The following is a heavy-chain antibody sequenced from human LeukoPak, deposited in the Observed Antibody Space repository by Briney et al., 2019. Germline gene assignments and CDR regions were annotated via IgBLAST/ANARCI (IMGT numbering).Heavy chain of an antibody. CDR3: ARAGLSFDY. D-gene: IGHD2-2*01. V-gene: IGHV3-21*01. CDR2: ISSSSSYI. CDR1: GFTFSSYS. J-gene: IGHJ4*02. Sequence: PGGSLKLSCAASGFTFSSYSMNWVRQAPGKGLELVSSISSSSSYIYYADSVKGRFTISRDNAKNSLYLQMNSLRAEDTAVYYCARAGLSFDYWGQGTLVTVSS.